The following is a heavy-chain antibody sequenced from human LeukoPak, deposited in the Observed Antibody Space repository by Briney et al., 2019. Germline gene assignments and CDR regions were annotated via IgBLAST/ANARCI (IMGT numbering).Heavy chain of an antibody. CDR2: IYHSGST. Sequence: SETLSLTCAVSGGSISSNSYYWGWIRQPPGKGLEWIGSIYHSGSTYYNPSLKSRVTISVDASKNQFSLKLSSVTAADTAVYYCARTNYYDSSGYSPEGWFDPWGQGTLVTVSS. J-gene: IGHJ5*02. CDR1: GGSISSNSYY. V-gene: IGHV4-39*07. CDR3: ARTNYYDSSGYSPEGWFDP. D-gene: IGHD3-22*01.